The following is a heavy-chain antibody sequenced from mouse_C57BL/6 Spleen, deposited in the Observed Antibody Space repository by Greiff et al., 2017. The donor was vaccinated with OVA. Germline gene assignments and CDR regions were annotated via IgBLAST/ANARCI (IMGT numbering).Heavy chain of an antibody. J-gene: IGHJ3*01. D-gene: IGHD2-3*01. Sequence: QVQLQQPGAELVKPGASVKLSCKASGYTFTSYWMHWVKQRPGRGLEWIGRIDPNSGGTKYNEKFKSKATLTVDKPSSTAYMQLSSLTSEVSAVYYCAREDGYYVFAYWGQGTLVTVSA. CDR2: IDPNSGGT. CDR3: AREDGYYVFAY. V-gene: IGHV1-72*01. CDR1: GYTFTSYW.